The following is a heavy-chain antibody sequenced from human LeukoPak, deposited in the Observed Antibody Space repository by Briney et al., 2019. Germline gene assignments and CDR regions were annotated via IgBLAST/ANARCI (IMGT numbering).Heavy chain of an antibody. J-gene: IGHJ4*02. Sequence: PSETLSLTCAVYGGSFSGYYWSWIRQPPGKGLEWIGEINHSGSTNYNPSLKSRVTIPVDTSKNQFSLKLSSVTAADTAVYYCASRRDGYNASDYWGQGTLVTVSS. V-gene: IGHV4-34*01. CDR2: INHSGST. D-gene: IGHD5-24*01. CDR1: GGSFSGYY. CDR3: ASRRDGYNASDY.